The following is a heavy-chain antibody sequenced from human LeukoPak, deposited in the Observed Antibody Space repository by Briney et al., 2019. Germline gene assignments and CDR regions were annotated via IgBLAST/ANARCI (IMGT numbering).Heavy chain of an antibody. CDR2: IHTSGST. CDR1: GGSFSGYY. CDR3: ARGYYDFWSGYYSSNFDY. Sequence: SETLSLTCAVYGGSFSGYYWSWIRQPAGKGLEWIGRIHTSGSTYYNPSLKSRVTISVDTSKNQFSLKLSSVTAADTAVYYCARGYYDFWSGYYSSNFDYWGQGTLVTVSS. V-gene: IGHV4-59*10. J-gene: IGHJ4*02. D-gene: IGHD3-3*01.